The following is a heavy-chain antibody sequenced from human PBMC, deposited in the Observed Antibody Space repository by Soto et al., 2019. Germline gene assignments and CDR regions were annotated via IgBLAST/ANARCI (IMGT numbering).Heavy chain of an antibody. V-gene: IGHV1-18*01. J-gene: IGHJ5*02. Sequence: QVQLVQSGAEVKKPGASVKVSCKASGYTFTSYGISWVRQAPGQGLEWMGWISAYNGNTNYAQKLQGRVTMTTDTSTSTAYMELRSLRSDDTTVYYCARDVRFLEWLSNWFDPWGQGTLVTVSS. D-gene: IGHD3-3*01. CDR1: GYTFTSYG. CDR2: ISAYNGNT. CDR3: ARDVRFLEWLSNWFDP.